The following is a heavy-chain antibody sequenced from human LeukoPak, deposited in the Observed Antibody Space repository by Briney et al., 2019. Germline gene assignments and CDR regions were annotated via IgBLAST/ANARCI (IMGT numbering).Heavy chain of an antibody. D-gene: IGHD6-13*01. CDR2: IYHSGST. V-gene: IGHV4-38-2*02. CDR3: ARDRSAAGTRSNDAFDI. J-gene: IGHJ3*02. Sequence: PSETLSLTCTVSGYSISSGYYWGWIRQPPGKGLEWIGSIYHSGSTYYNPSLKSRVTISVDKSKNQFSLKLSSVTAADTAVYYCARDRSAAGTRSNDAFDIWGQGTMVTVSS. CDR1: GYSISSGYY.